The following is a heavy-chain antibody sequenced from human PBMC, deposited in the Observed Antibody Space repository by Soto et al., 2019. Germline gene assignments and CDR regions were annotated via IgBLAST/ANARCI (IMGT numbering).Heavy chain of an antibody. CDR3: ARGDQFGFGVDF. CDR1: GYTFTNHD. Sequence: QVQLVQSGADMKKPGASVKVSCKASGYTFTNHDINWVRQVPGQGLEWMGWMIPDSGRTRYAQKFQGRVSLTRNTSSSTAYMALTSLKSEDSAVYYCARGDQFGFGVDFWGQGTLVTVSS. CDR2: MIPDSGRT. D-gene: IGHD3-10*01. V-gene: IGHV1-8*01. J-gene: IGHJ4*02.